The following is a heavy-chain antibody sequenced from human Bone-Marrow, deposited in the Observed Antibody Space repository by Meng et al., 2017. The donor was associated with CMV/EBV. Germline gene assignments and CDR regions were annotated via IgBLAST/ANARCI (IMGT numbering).Heavy chain of an antibody. CDR2: ISSSSSYI. J-gene: IGHJ4*02. CDR3: AKGGSSNWEIDY. CDR1: GFTFSSYS. Sequence: GGSLRLSCAASGFTFSSYSMNWVRQAPGKGLEWVSSISSSSSYIYYADSVKGRFTISRDNAKNSLYLQMNSLRAEDTAVYYCAKGGSSNWEIDYWGQGTLVTVSS. V-gene: IGHV3-21*04. D-gene: IGHD1-26*01.